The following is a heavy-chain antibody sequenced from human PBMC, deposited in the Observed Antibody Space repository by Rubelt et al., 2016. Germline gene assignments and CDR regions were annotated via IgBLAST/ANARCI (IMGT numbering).Heavy chain of an antibody. CDR1: GFTLSNAW. Sequence: EEQLVESGGGVVQPGGSLRLSCAASGFTLSNAWMSWVRPAPGKGLAWVGRIKTKTDDGTTEYAAPVKGRITISREDSKNRLNRQMNSLKTEETAVYYRTTFPRQVGYYMDVWGKGTTVTVSS. V-gene: IGHV3-15*01. D-gene: IGHD6-6*01. J-gene: IGHJ6*03. CDR3: TTFPRQVGYYMDV. CDR2: IKTKTDDGTT.